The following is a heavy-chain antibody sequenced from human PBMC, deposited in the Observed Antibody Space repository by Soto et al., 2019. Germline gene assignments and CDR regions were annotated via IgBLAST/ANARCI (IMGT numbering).Heavy chain of an antibody. V-gene: IGHV5-10-1*01. D-gene: IGHD3-22*01. CDR3: ARQPYNRYDSSGYYFAPIGY. CDR2: IDPSDSYT. CDR1: GYSFTSYW. Sequence: GESLNISCKGSGYSFTSYWISWVRQMPGKGLEWMGRIDPSDSYTNYSPSFQGHVTISADKSISTAYLQWSSLKASDTAMYYCARQPYNRYDSSGYYFAPIGYWGQGTLVTVSS. J-gene: IGHJ4*02.